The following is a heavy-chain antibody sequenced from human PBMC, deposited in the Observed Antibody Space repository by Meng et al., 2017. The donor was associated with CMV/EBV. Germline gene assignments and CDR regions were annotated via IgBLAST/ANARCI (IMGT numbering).Heavy chain of an antibody. J-gene: IGHJ6*02. CDR1: GGSISSYY. Sequence: SETLSLTCTVSGGSISSYYWSWIRQPPGKGLEWIGYIYYSGSTNYNPSLKSRVTISVDTSKNQFSLKLCSVTAADTAVYYCARDPNLWSGMDVWGQGTTVTVSS. D-gene: IGHD3-10*01. CDR2: IYYSGST. CDR3: ARDPNLWSGMDV. V-gene: IGHV4-59*01.